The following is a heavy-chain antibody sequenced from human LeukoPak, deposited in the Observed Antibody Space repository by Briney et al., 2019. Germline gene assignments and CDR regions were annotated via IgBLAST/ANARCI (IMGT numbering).Heavy chain of an antibody. D-gene: IGHD5-18*01. CDR3: ARDLHSYGD. Sequence: GGSLRLSCAASGYTFSSYSMNWVRQAPGKGLEWVSYISSSSSTIYYADSVKGRFTISRDNATNSLYLQMNSRRAEGTAVYYCARDLHSYGDWGQGTLVTVSS. V-gene: IGHV3-48*01. CDR2: ISSSSSTI. J-gene: IGHJ4*02. CDR1: GYTFSSYS.